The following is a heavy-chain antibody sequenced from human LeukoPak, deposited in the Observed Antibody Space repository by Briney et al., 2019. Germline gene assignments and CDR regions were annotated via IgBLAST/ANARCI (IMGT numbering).Heavy chain of an antibody. D-gene: IGHD5-18*01. CDR2: IRSKAYGGTT. Sequence: GGSLRLSCTSSGFTFGDYAMSWFRQAPGKGLEWVAFIRSKAYGGTTEYAASVKGRFTISRDDSKSIAYLQMNSLKTEDTAVYYCTKYSGRIDYWGQGTLVTVSS. V-gene: IGHV3-49*03. J-gene: IGHJ4*02. CDR3: TKYSGRIDY. CDR1: GFTFGDYA.